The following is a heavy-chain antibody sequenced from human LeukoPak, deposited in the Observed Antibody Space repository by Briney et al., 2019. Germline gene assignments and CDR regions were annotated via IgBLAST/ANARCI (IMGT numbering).Heavy chain of an antibody. CDR1: GGSVSSSRLY. D-gene: IGHD3-22*01. CDR3: AYSVAPTFYDSSGSDTFDV. J-gene: IGHJ3*01. CDR2: ISYSGSA. V-gene: IGHV4-39*01. Sequence: SETLSLTCTVSGGSVSSSRLYWGWLRQPPGKGPEWIATISYSGSAYYNPSRRSRGTILLDTSKNQFSLKLTSVTTADTAVYYCAYSVAPTFYDSSGSDTFDVWGLGTVVTVSS.